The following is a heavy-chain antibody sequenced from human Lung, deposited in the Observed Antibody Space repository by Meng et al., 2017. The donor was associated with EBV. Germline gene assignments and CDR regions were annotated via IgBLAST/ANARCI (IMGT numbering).Heavy chain of an antibody. J-gene: IGHJ4*02. Sequence: GQAGHEGSTRGAAGNVLLKTPGSTFRRHGLSWARQASGQVLEWMGGLTPMSDAPHYAKKSQDRMTISEDENIKTNYMDRRGRRSEDTAVYYCASESGRGFTPAYWGQGTLVTVSS. V-gene: IGHV1-69*01. CDR2: LTPMSDAP. CDR1: GSTFRRHG. CDR3: ASESGRGFTPAY. D-gene: IGHD2-15*01.